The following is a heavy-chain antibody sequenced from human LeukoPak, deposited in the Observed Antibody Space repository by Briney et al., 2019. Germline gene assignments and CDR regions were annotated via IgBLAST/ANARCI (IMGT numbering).Heavy chain of an antibody. CDR1: GYTFTGYY. CDR3: ASPNYYDSSGYYYGGEVAFDY. D-gene: IGHD3-22*01. V-gene: IGHV1-2*02. CDR2: INPNSGGT. J-gene: IGHJ4*02. Sequence: GASVKVSCKASGYTFTGYYMHWVRQAPGQGLEWMGCINPNSGGTNYAQKFQGRVTMTRDTSISTAYMELSRLRSDDTAVYYCASPNYYDSSGYYYGGEVAFDYWGQGTLVTVSS.